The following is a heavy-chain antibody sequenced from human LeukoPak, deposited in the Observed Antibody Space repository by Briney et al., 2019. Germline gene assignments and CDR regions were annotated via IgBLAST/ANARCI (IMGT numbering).Heavy chain of an antibody. Sequence: GGSLRLSCTASGFTFGDYAMSWVRQAPGKGLEWVGFIRSKAYGGTTEYAASVKGRFTISRDDSKSIAYLQMNSLKTEDTAVYYCTRVSGDYAWFDPWGQGTLVTVSS. CDR2: IRSKAYGGTT. D-gene: IGHD4-17*01. V-gene: IGHV3-49*04. CDR1: GFTFGDYA. CDR3: TRVSGDYAWFDP. J-gene: IGHJ5*02.